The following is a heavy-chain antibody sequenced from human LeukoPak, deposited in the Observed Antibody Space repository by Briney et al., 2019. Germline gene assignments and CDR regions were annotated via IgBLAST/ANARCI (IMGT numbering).Heavy chain of an antibody. Sequence: GGSLRLSCAVSGLSFSNYWMHWVRQAPEKGLVWVARTNLHGTAVDYAGSVKGRFTISRDNAKNTLFLQMNSLRAEDTAVYYCASAYTYVRLGDHWGQGTLVTVSS. D-gene: IGHD3-16*01. CDR1: GLSFSNYW. J-gene: IGHJ4*02. CDR2: TNLHGTAV. CDR3: ASAYTYVRLGDH. V-gene: IGHV3-74*01.